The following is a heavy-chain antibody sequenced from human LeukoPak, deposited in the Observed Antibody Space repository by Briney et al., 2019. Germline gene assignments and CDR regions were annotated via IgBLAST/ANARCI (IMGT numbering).Heavy chain of an antibody. J-gene: IGHJ4*02. V-gene: IGHV5-51*01. CDR1: GYRFTSYW. D-gene: IGHD1-26*01. Sequence: PGASLKISSKASGYRFTSYWIGWGRPMPGKGMECMGIIHPGEYETRYSTSFQGQFTISPDKSISTAYLQWSGLKASDTAMYYCARRLGATQPYFDFWGQGALVTVSS. CDR3: ARRLGATQPYFDF. CDR2: IHPGEYET.